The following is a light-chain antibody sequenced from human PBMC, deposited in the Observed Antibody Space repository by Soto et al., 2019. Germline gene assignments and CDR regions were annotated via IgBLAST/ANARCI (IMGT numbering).Light chain of an antibody. CDR2: DAS. J-gene: IGKJ5*01. V-gene: IGKV1-33*01. CDR3: QQSFSTPT. CDR1: QDISHY. Sequence: DIQRTQSPSSLSASLGDTVTITFQASQDISHYLNWYQQKPGEALKXLIYDASNLHPGVPSRFRGSGSGTEFSFNITSLQPEDVATYYCQQSFSTPTFGQGTRLEIK.